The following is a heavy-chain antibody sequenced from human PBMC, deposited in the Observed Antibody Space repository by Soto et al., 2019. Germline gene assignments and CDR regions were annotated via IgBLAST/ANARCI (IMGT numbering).Heavy chain of an antibody. CDR2: ISYDGSNK. J-gene: IGHJ4*02. CDR3: ASWGDSSGYHYFDY. CDR1: GFTFSSYA. Sequence: GGSLRLSCAASGFTFSSYAMHWVRQAPGKGLEWVAVISYDGSNKYYADSVKGRFTISRDNSKNTLYLQMNSLRAEDTAVYYCASWGDSSGYHYFDYWGQGTLVTVSS. V-gene: IGHV3-30-3*01. D-gene: IGHD3-22*01.